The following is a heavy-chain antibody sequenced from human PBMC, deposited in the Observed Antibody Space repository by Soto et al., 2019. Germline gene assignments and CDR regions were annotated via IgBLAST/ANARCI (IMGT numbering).Heavy chain of an antibody. D-gene: IGHD7-27*01. J-gene: IGHJ4*02. Sequence: LRLSCAASGFSFSISPMHWVRQAPGKGPEWVALISYDGTNKFYADSVKGRFTISRDNSKSTLYLQVDSLRPEDAAVYYCARDPKTSGGQHWAFNYFDSWGQGTLVTVSS. CDR2: ISYDGTNK. CDR3: ARDPKTSGGQHWAFNYFDS. CDR1: GFSFSISP. V-gene: IGHV3-30-3*01.